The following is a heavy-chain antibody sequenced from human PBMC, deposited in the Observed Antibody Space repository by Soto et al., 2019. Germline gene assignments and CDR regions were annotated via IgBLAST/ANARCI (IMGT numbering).Heavy chain of an antibody. J-gene: IGHJ6*02. D-gene: IGHD6-6*01. Sequence: LSLTCAVYGGSFSGYYWSWIRQPPGKELEWIGEINHSGSTNYNPSLKSRVTISVDTSKNQFSLKLSSVTAADTAVYYCARDWVTSSSYYYYYYYGMDVWGQGTTVTVSS. CDR2: INHSGST. V-gene: IGHV4-34*01. CDR3: ARDWVTSSSYYYYYYYGMDV. CDR1: GGSFSGYY.